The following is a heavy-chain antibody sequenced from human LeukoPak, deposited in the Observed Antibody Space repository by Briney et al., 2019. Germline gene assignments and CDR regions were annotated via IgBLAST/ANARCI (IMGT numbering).Heavy chain of an antibody. CDR1: GFIVRGDF. V-gene: IGHV3-53*01. J-gene: IGHJ4*02. Sequence: AGGSLRLSFAASGFIVRGDFMSWVRQARGKGLEWISVIYSDGSTYYADSVKGRFTISRDNSKNTLDLQMTGLRAEDTAVYYCARERGRGRDSPWFDYWGQGTLVTVSS. D-gene: IGHD1-26*01. CDR2: IYSDGST. CDR3: ARERGRGRDSPWFDY.